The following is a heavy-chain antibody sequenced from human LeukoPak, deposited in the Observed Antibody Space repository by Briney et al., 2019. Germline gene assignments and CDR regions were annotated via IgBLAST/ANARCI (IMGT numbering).Heavy chain of an antibody. J-gene: IGHJ4*02. V-gene: IGHV3-73*01. D-gene: IGHD3-3*01. CDR2: IRSKANSYAT. Sequence: GGSLRLSCAASGFTFSGSAMHWVRQASGKGLEWVGRIRSKANSYATAYAASVKGRFTISRDDSKNTAYLQMNSPKTEDTAVYYCTRQRITIFGVVNSPYFDYWGRGTLVTVSS. CDR1: GFTFSGSA. CDR3: TRQRITIFGVVNSPYFDY.